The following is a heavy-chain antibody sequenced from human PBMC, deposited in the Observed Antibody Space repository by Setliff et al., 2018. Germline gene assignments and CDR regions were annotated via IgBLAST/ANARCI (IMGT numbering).Heavy chain of an antibody. CDR1: GYTFSNYG. CDR2: VTVYNGNT. D-gene: IGHD3-10*01. J-gene: IGHJ4*02. V-gene: IGHV1-18*01. CDR3: ARVESMVRGKNILRHFDY. Sequence: ASVKVSCKASGYTFSNYGVTWVRQAPGQGLEWMGWVTVYNGNTKYAQNLQGRLTLTTDISTSTAYMELGSLTTDDTAVYYRARVESMVRGKNILRHFDYWGQGRQVTVSS.